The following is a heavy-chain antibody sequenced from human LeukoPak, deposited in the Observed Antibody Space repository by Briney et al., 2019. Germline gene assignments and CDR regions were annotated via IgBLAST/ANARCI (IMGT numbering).Heavy chain of an antibody. CDR1: GFTFSTYS. D-gene: IGHD2-2*01. J-gene: IGHJ6*02. CDR3: ARQRYCSSTSCYSYYAMDV. Sequence: GGSLRLSCAASGFTFSTYSMTWVRQAPGKGPEWVSSISSSSSYIHYADSVKGRFTISRDNAKNSLFLQMNSLRAVDTAVYYCARQRYCSSTSCYSYYAMDVWGQGTTVTVSS. V-gene: IGHV3-21*01. CDR2: ISSSSSYI.